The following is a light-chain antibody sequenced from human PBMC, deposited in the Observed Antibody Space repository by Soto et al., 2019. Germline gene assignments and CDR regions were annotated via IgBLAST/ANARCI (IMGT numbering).Light chain of an antibody. CDR1: SSNIESHT. J-gene: IGLJ2*01. CDR2: SNS. CDR3: AAWDDSLKEV. Sequence: QSVLTQPPSVSGTPGQRVTISCSGSSSNIESHTVNWYQQLPGTAPKLLMYSNSQRPSGVPDRFSGSKSGTSASLAISGLQSEDEADYYCAAWDDSLKEVFGGGTKLTVL. V-gene: IGLV1-44*01.